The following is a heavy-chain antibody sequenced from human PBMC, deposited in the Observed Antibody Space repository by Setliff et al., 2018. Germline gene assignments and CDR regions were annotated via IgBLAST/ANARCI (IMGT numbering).Heavy chain of an antibody. CDR3: ANDKISIAVAGTPDY. Sequence: LGGSLRLSCATSGFTFNGFTFSSYTMSWVRQAPGKGLEWVSDISGSGGTTYYADSVKGRFTISRDNSKDTVYLQMNSLRAEDTAVYYCANDKISIAVAGTPDYWGQGTLVTVSS. CDR2: ISGSGGTT. CDR1: GFTFNGFTFSSYT. D-gene: IGHD6-19*01. V-gene: IGHV3-23*01. J-gene: IGHJ4*02.